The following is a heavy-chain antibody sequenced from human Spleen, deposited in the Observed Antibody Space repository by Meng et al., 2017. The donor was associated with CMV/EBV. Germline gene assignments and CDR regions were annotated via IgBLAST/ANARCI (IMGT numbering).Heavy chain of an antibody. Sequence: GVYCGSFSGYYWSWVRQSPGKGLEWIGEIKHSGSTNYNPSLKSRVTISVDTSKSQFSLKLTSVTAADTAVYYCARLLPAAWYNWFDPWGQGILVTVSS. CDR3: ARLLPAAWYNWFDP. V-gene: IGHV4-34*01. J-gene: IGHJ5*02. CDR2: IKHSGST. D-gene: IGHD2-2*01. CDR1: CGSFSGYY.